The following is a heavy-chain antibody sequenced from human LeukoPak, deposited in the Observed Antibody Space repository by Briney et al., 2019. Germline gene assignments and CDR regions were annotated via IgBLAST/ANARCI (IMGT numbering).Heavy chain of an antibody. D-gene: IGHD3-10*02. V-gene: IGHV3-48*03. Sequence: GGSPRLSCAASGFTFSSYEMNWVRQAPGKGLEWVSYISSFSSTIYYADSVKGRFTISRDNAKNSLYLQMNSLRAEDTAVYYCAELGITMIGGVWGKGTTVTISS. CDR3: AELGITMIGGV. J-gene: IGHJ6*04. CDR2: ISSFSSTI. CDR1: GFTFSSYE.